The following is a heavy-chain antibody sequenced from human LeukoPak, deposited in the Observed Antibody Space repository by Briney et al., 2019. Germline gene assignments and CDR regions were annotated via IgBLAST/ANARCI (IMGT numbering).Heavy chain of an antibody. D-gene: IGHD6-6*01. CDR1: GYIFTDYY. V-gene: IGHV1-2*06. J-gene: IGHJ4*02. CDR2: INPNSGGT. CDR3: ARVTYSSSSGKLDY. Sequence: GASVKVSCKASGYIFTDYYMHWVRQAPGQGLEWMGRINPNSGGTNYAQKFQGRVTMTRDTSISTAYMELSRLRSDDTAVYYCARVTYSSSSGKLDYWGQGTLVTVSS.